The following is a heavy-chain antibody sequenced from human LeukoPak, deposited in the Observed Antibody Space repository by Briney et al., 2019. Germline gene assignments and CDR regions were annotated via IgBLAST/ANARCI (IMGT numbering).Heavy chain of an antibody. CDR3: ARADIVVVPAAIGY. CDR2: ISYDGSNK. V-gene: IGHV3-30*04. Sequence: GGSLRLSCAASGFTFSSYAMHWVRQAPGKGLEWVAVISYDGSNKYYADSVKGRFTISRDNSKNTLYLQMNSLRAEDTAVYYCARADIVVVPAAIGYWGQGTLVTVSS. J-gene: IGHJ4*02. CDR1: GFTFSSYA. D-gene: IGHD2-2*02.